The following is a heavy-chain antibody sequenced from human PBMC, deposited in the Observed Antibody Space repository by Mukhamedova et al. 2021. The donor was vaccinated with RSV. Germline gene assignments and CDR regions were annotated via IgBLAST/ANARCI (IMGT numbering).Heavy chain of an antibody. J-gene: IGHJ4*02. CDR3: ARGGNSPY. V-gene: IGHV3-74*01. D-gene: IGHD4-23*01. Sequence: VKGRFTISRDSAKNTLYLQMNSLRGEDTAVYYCARGGNSPYRGQGTLVTVSS.